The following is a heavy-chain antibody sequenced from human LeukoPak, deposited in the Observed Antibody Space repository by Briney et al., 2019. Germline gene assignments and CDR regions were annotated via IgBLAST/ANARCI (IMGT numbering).Heavy chain of an antibody. Sequence: GGSLRLSCSASGFTFSSYAMHWVRQAPGKGLEYVSAISSNGGSTYYADSVKGKFTISRDNSKNTLYLQMSSLRAEDTAVYYCVKDRIEGRSGWYYFDYWGQGTLVTVSS. J-gene: IGHJ4*02. CDR3: VKDRIEGRSGWYYFDY. V-gene: IGHV3-64D*06. D-gene: IGHD6-19*01. CDR2: ISSNGGST. CDR1: GFTFSSYA.